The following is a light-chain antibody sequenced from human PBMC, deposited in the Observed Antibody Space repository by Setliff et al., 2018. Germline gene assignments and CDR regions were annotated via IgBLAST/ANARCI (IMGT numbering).Light chain of an antibody. J-gene: IGLJ2*01. V-gene: IGLV2-11*01. CDR1: SSDVGRYNY. CDR3: CSYAGSYTVL. CDR2: DVS. Sequence: QSALTQPRSVSGSPGQSVTISCTGASSDVGRYNYVSRYQQHPGKAPKLMIYDVSKRPSGVPDRFSGSKSGNTASLTISGLQAEDEADYYCCSYAGSYTVLFGGGTKVTVL.